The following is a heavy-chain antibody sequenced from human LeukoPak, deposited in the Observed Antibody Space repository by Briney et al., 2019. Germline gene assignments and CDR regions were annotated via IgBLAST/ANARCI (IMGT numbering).Heavy chain of an antibody. J-gene: IGHJ5*02. CDR2: ISASGNT. D-gene: IGHD1-1*01. CDR1: GGSISNYY. CDR3: ARGGFLDPFDP. V-gene: IGHV4-4*07. Sequence: KSSETLSLTCTVSGGSISNYYWSWIRQPAGKGLEWIGRISASGNTNYNPSLKSRVTMSVDTSMNLFALKLSSVTAADTAVYYCARGGFLDPFDPWGQGTLVTVSS.